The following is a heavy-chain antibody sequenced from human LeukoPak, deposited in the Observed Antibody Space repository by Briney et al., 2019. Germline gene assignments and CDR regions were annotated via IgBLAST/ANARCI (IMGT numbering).Heavy chain of an antibody. CDR3: ARQAYAYYSYMDV. V-gene: IGHV4-39*01. Sequence: PSETLSLTCTVSGGSISSSSYYWGWIRQPPGKGLEWIGSIYYSGSTYYNPSLKSRVTISVDTSKNQFSLKLSSVTAADTAVYYCARQAYAYYSYMDVWGKGTTVTVSS. D-gene: IGHD4-17*01. CDR1: GGSISSSSYY. J-gene: IGHJ6*03. CDR2: IYYSGST.